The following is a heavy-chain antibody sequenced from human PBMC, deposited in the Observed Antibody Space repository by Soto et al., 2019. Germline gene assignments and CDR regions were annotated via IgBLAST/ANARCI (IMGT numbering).Heavy chain of an antibody. CDR2: IYYSGST. CDR3: ARLLGVVVITTFGWFDP. V-gene: IGHV4-39*01. CDR1: GGSISSSSYY. J-gene: IGHJ5*02. D-gene: IGHD3-22*01. Sequence: LSLTCTVSGGSISSSSYYWGWIHQPPGKGLEWIGSIYYSGSTYYNPSLKSRVTISVDTSKNQFSLKLSSVTAADTAVYYCARLLGVVVITTFGWFDPWGQGTLVTVSS.